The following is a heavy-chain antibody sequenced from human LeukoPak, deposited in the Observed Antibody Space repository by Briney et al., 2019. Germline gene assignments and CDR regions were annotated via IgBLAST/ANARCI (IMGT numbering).Heavy chain of an antibody. J-gene: IGHJ4*02. V-gene: IGHV5-51*01. Sequence: GESLRISCKGSGYSFTSFWIAWVRQMPGKGLEWMGIVYPADSDTRYSPSFQGQVTISGDKSISTAYLQWSSLKASDSAMYYCARLLGYCSTTSCSSSLDSWGQGTLVTVSS. CDR3: ARLLGYCSTTSCSSSLDS. D-gene: IGHD2-2*01. CDR2: VYPADSDT. CDR1: GYSFTSFW.